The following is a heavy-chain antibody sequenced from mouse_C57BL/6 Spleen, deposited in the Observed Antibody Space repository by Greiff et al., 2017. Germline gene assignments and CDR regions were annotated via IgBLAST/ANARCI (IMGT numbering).Heavy chain of an antibody. CDR2: INYDGSST. D-gene: IGHD1-1*01. CDR1: GFTFSDYY. CDR3: AREGIYYGAMDY. J-gene: IGHJ4*01. Sequence: EVQVVESEGGLVQPGSSMKLSCTASGFTFSDYYMAWVRQVPEKGLEWVANINYDGSSTYYLDSLKSRFIISRDNAKNILYLQMSSLKSEDTATYYCAREGIYYGAMDYWGQGTSVTVSS. V-gene: IGHV5-16*01.